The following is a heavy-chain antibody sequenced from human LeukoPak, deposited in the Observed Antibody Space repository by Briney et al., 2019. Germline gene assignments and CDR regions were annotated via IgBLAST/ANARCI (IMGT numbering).Heavy chain of an antibody. CDR3: ATMDRFSIQD. D-gene: IGHD3/OR15-3a*01. CDR1: EFTFSNYA. Sequence: GGSLRLSCVASEFTFSNYAMCWVRQAPGKGLEWVSLFSRSGDNTYYADSVKGRFTISRDNPKDTLFLQMNSLRAEDTAIYYCATMDRFSIQDWGQGTLVTVSS. J-gene: IGHJ1*01. V-gene: IGHV3-23*01. CDR2: FSRSGDNT.